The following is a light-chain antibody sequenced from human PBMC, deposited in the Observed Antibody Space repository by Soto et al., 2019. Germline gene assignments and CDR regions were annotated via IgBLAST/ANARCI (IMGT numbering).Light chain of an antibody. Sequence: ETMMTQSPDTLSVSLGERATLSCRASQSLRSSLAWYQQKPGQAPRLLIYDASTRATGIPARFSGSGSGTDFTLTISGLQSEDFAVYYCQQYNNWPQTSGQGTKVDIK. J-gene: IGKJ1*01. CDR3: QQYNNWPQT. CDR2: DAS. V-gene: IGKV3-15*01. CDR1: QSLRSS.